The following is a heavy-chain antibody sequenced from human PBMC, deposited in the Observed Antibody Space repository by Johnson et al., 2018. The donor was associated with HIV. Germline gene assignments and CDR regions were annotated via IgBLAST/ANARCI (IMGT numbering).Heavy chain of an antibody. CDR1: GFSFSSYA. J-gene: IGHJ3*02. CDR2: VNWNGGST. Sequence: VQLVESGGGFVQPGGSLRLSCAASGFSFSSYAMNWVRQAPGKGLEWVSGVNWNGGSTGYADSVKGRFTISRDNAKNSLYLQMNSLKTEDTALYFCARDGRGEQLVDQGDAFDIWGQGTMVTVSS. D-gene: IGHD6-6*01. CDR3: ARDGRGEQLVDQGDAFDI. V-gene: IGHV3-20*04.